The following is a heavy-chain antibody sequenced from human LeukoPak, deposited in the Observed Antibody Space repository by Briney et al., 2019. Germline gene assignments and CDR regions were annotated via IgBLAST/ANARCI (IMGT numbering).Heavy chain of an antibody. J-gene: IGHJ5*02. CDR2: IYYSGST. D-gene: IGHD2-15*01. CDR1: GGSISSGGYY. CDR3: ASEVASQNCFDL. Sequence: SETLSLTCTVSGGSISSGGYYWSWIRQHPGKGLEWIGYIYYSGSTYYNPSLKSRVTISVDTSKNQFSLKLSSVTAADTAVYYCASEVASQNCFDLCCQGPVVTVSS. V-gene: IGHV4-31*03.